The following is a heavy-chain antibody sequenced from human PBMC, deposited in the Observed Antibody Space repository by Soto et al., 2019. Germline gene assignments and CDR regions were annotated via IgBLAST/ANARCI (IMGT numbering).Heavy chain of an antibody. Sequence: DVQLVESGGGLVQPGGSMRLSCSVSGFSFSTYSMNWVRQAPGKGLEWISYIRSSDRTIYYADSVKGRFTISSDNAENSLYLHMNSLRAEDTAVYYCARDSAFSFDYWGQGALVTVSS. CDR3: ARDSAFSFDY. J-gene: IGHJ4*02. CDR1: GFSFSTYS. V-gene: IGHV3-48*01. CDR2: IRSSDRTI.